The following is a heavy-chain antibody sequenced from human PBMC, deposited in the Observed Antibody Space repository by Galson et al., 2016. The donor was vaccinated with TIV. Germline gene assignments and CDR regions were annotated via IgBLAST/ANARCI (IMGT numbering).Heavy chain of an antibody. CDR3: ARDKFEMAGVYFFGMDL. V-gene: IGHV3-48*03. CDR2: ISSSGSII. CDR1: GFTFNNHE. D-gene: IGHD5-24*01. J-gene: IGHJ6*02. Sequence: SLRLSCAASGFTFNNHEMSWVRQAPGQGLEWISYISSSGSIIYYADSVKGRFTISRDNAKNSLYLQMNSLRAEDTAIYYYARDKFEMAGVYFFGMDLWGQGTTVTVSS.